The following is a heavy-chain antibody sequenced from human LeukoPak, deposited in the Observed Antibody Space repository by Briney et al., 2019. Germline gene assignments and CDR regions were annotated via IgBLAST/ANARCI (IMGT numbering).Heavy chain of an antibody. Sequence: ASVKVSYKASGYTFTSYGISWVRQAPGQGLEWMGWISAYNGNTNYAQKLQGRVTMTTDTSTSTAYMELRSLRSDDTAVYYCARVTYYYDSSGYYYTAGEVYWGQGTLVTVSS. D-gene: IGHD3-22*01. V-gene: IGHV1-18*01. CDR2: ISAYNGNT. CDR1: GYTFTSYG. CDR3: ARVTYYYDSSGYYYTAGEVY. J-gene: IGHJ4*02.